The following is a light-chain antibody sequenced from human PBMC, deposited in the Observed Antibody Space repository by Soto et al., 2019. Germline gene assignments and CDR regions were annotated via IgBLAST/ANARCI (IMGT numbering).Light chain of an antibody. CDR2: NTN. V-gene: IGLV7-43*01. J-gene: IGLJ3*02. Sequence: QTVVTQEPSVTVSPGGTVTVTCASSTGAVTSGNHPNWFQQRPGQPPRALIYNTNNKYSWNPARFSGSLLGDKAALTLSGVQPEDEAEYYCLLFYPGSWVFGGGTKLTVL. CDR1: TGAVTSGNH. CDR3: LLFYPGSWV.